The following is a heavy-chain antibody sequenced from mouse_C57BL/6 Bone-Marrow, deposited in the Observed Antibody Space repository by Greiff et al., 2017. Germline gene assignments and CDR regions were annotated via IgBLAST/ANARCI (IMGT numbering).Heavy chain of an antibody. J-gene: IGHJ1*03. CDR1: GYTFTSYD. CDR2: IYPRDGST. V-gene: IGHV1-85*01. CDR3: ARAITTVVATNFDV. Sequence: VQRVESGPELVKPGASVKLSCKASGYTFTSYDINWVKQRPGQGLEWIGWIYPRDGSTKYNEKFKGKATLTVDTSSSTAYMERHSLTSEDSAVYFCARAITTVVATNFDVWGTGTTVTVSS. D-gene: IGHD1-1*01.